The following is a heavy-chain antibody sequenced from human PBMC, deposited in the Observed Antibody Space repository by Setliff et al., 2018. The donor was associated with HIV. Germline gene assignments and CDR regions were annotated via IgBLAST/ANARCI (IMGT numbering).Heavy chain of an antibody. J-gene: IGHJ4*02. CDR3: VKEYHTEVTDTRVANYFDY. CDR2: ISPYNGHT. Sequence: ASVKVSCKTSGYSFTTYGISWVRQAPGHGLEWMGWISPYNGHTKSAQTFQGRVTMTSDTSTSTVYMELRSLRSEDTAIYYCVKEYHTEVTDTRVANYFDYWGQGTLVTVSS. D-gene: IGHD4-4*01. CDR1: GYSFTTYG. V-gene: IGHV1-18*01.